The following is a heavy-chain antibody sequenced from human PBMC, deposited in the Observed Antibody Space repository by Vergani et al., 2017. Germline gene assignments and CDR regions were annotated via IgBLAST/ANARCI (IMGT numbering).Heavy chain of an antibody. J-gene: IGHJ6*02. Sequence: EVQLLESGGGLVQPGGSLRLSCAASGFTFSSYAMSWVRQAPGKGLEWVSVIYSGGSTYYADSVKGRFTISRDNSKNTLYLQMNSLRAEDTAVYYCARDSEGDTAPYGMDVWGQGTTVTVSS. V-gene: IGHV3-66*02. CDR3: ARDSEGDTAPYGMDV. D-gene: IGHD5-18*01. CDR1: GFTFSSYA. CDR2: IYSGGST.